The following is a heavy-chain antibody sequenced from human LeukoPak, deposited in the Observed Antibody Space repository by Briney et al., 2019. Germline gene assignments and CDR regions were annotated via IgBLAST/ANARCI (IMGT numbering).Heavy chain of an antibody. CDR3: ARDHGGDAFDI. CDR2: INPNSGDT. Sequence: ASVTVSCKASAYTFTDYYMTWVRQAPGQGLEWMGWINPNSGDTFYAQKFQGRVTMTRDTSISTAYMELSRLRSDDTAVFYCARDHGGDAFDIWGQGTMVTVSS. J-gene: IGHJ3*02. CDR1: AYTFTDYY. V-gene: IGHV1-2*02.